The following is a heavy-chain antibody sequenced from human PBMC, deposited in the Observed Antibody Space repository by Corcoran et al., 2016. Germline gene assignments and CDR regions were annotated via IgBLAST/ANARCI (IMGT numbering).Heavy chain of an antibody. CDR1: GGSISSSSYY. D-gene: IGHD1-26*01. V-gene: IGHV4-39*07. CDR3: ARGDWVGASRSYDCYY. CDR2: IYDSGST. J-gene: IGHJ4*02. Sequence: QLQLQESGPGLVKPSETLSLTCTVSGGSISSSSYYWGWIRQPPGKGLEWIGSIYDSGSTYYNPSLKSRVTISVDTSKNQFSLKLSYVTAAATAVLYCARGDWVGASRSYDCYYCGQGTLVSVLS.